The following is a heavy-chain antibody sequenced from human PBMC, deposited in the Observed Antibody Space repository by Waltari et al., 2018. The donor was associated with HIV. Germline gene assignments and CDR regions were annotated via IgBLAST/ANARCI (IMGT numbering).Heavy chain of an antibody. D-gene: IGHD6-13*01. V-gene: IGHV3-74*01. CDR3: VREYSSSRFFDY. CDR1: GFIFSSYW. Sequence: EGLMVESGGGLVQPGGSLRLSCEASGFIFSSYWMHWVCQAPGKGLVWVSRINSDGNTTTYADSVKGRFTISRDNAKNTLFLQMDSLRAEDTAVYFCVREYSSSRFFDYWGQGTLVTVSS. CDR2: INSDGNTT. J-gene: IGHJ4*02.